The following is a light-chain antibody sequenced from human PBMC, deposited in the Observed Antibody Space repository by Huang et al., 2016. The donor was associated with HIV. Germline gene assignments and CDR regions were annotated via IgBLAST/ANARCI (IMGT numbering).Light chain of an antibody. CDR1: QDITND. CDR2: AAS. V-gene: IGKV1-6*02. J-gene: IGKJ1*01. Sequence: AIQLTQSPSSLSASVGDRVTITCRASQDITNDLGWYQQEPGKATKLLFSAASTLRSGVPSRFGGSGSGTDFTLTISSLQPEDFATYFCLQDFNYPRTFGQGTRVEIK. CDR3: LQDFNYPRT.